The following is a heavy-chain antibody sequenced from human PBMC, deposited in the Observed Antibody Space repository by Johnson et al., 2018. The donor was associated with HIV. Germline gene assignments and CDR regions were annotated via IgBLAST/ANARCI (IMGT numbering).Heavy chain of an antibody. CDR2: INQDGSEH. CDR1: GFTFSDYG. V-gene: IGHV3-7*01. D-gene: IGHD1-26*01. Sequence: VQLVESGGGVVQPGGSLRLSCAASGFTFSDYGIHWVRQAPGKGLEWVANINQDGSEHYYVDSVSGRFTISRDNSKNSLYLQMNSLRAEDTAVYYCARDLRGANWHDVFDIWGQGTMVTVSS. J-gene: IGHJ3*02. CDR3: ARDLRGANWHDVFDI.